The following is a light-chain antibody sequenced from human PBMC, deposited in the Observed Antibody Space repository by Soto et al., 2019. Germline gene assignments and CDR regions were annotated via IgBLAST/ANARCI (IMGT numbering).Light chain of an antibody. CDR2: DND. V-gene: IGLV1-51*01. Sequence: QSVLTQPPSVSAAPGQRVIISCSGSSTNIGDNYVSWYQHLPGTAPKLVVYDNDRRPSELPGRFSGSKSCTSATLVITGLQTGDEAHYYCGTWDDSLVSYVFGAGTQLTVL. CDR3: GTWDDSLVSYV. J-gene: IGLJ7*01. CDR1: STNIGDNY.